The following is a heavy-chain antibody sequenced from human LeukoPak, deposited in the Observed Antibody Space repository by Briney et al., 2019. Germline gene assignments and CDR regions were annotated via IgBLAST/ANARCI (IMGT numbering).Heavy chain of an antibody. D-gene: IGHD1-26*01. V-gene: IGHV3-64*01. CDR1: GFTFSIYS. J-gene: IGHJ2*01. CDR3: AREGGGSGLWYYDL. CDR2: IGGGGVTT. Sequence: PGGSLRLSCAASGFTFSIYSMHWVRQAPGKGPEFVSVIGGGGVTTFYAHSVKDRFTISRDNSKNTLYLEMGSLRAEDMAVYYCAREGGGSGLWYYDLWGRGTLVTVSS.